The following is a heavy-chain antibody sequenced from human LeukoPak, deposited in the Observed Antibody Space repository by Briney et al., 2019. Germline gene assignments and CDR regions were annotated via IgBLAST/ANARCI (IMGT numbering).Heavy chain of an antibody. V-gene: IGHV3-11*03. CDR1: GFTFRDYY. J-gene: IGHJ4*02. CDR2: ISTGGGDR. Sequence: TGGSLRLSCAASGFTFRDYYMSWIRQAPGKGLEWVSYISTGGGDRDYTDSVKGRFTISRDNAQNSLNLRMNSLRVEDTAVYYCARLSLSKTYCSGGTCLPDNWGQGTLVTVSS. D-gene: IGHD2-15*01. CDR3: ARLSLSKTYCSGGTCLPDN.